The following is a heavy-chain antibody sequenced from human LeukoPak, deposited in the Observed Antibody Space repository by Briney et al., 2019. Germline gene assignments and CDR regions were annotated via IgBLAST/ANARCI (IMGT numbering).Heavy chain of an antibody. V-gene: IGHV3-43*01. CDR3: TRDTDYGSATNYFDS. CDR1: GLTFDDYA. CDR2: ISWEGQTT. D-gene: IGHD3-10*01. Sequence: GGSLRFSCAASGLTFDDYAMHWVRQAPGKGLEWVALISWEGQTTYYADSVRGRFTIPRDNSKNSLYLQMNSLRTEDTAFYYCTRDTDYGSATNYFDSWGQGTLVSVSS. J-gene: IGHJ4*02.